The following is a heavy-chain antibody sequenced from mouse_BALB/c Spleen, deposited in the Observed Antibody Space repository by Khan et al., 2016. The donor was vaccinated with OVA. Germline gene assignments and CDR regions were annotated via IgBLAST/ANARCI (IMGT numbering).Heavy chain of an antibody. D-gene: IGHD2-1*01. CDR2: INPNNGDT. V-gene: IGHV1S81*02. CDR3: TIGNYPYYAMDY. J-gene: IGHJ4*01. CDR1: GYTFTRYW. Sequence: VQLQQSGAELVKPGASVKLSCKASGYTFTRYWMHWVKLRPGQGFEWIGEINPNNGDTNYNEKFKRKATLTVDKSSITAYMQLSSLTYEDTAVYDCTIGNYPYYAMDYWGQGTSVTVSS.